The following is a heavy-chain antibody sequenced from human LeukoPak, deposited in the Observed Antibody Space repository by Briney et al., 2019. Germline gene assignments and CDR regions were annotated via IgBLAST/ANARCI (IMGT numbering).Heavy chain of an antibody. Sequence: ASVKVSCKASGYTFTSYGISWVRQAPGQGLEWMGWISAYNGNTNYAQKLQGRVTMTTDTSTSTAYVELRSLRSDDTAVYYCARVVVSSSWNYYYYYYYMDVWGKGTTVTISS. CDR1: GYTFTSYG. CDR3: ARVVVSSSWNYYYYYYYMDV. CDR2: ISAYNGNT. J-gene: IGHJ6*03. V-gene: IGHV1-18*01. D-gene: IGHD6-13*01.